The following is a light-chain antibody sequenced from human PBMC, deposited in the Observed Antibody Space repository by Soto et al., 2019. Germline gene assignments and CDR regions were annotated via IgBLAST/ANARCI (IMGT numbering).Light chain of an antibody. Sequence: QSVLTQPASVSGSPGHSITISCTGTRSDIGAYNFVSWYQQHPGKAPKRMLYDVNIPPSGVSNRFSGSKSGNTASLTISGLQAEDEADDYCTSWTTSTTMIFGGGTKLTVL. CDR2: DVN. CDR3: TSWTTSTTMI. V-gene: IGLV2-14*03. CDR1: RSDIGAYNF. J-gene: IGLJ2*01.